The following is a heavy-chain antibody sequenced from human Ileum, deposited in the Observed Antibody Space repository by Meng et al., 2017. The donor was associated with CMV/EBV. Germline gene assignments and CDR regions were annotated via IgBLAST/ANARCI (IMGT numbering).Heavy chain of an antibody. CDR2: IDGDGTTT. Sequence: GESLKISCEASGFTFSSYWIHWVRQAPGKRPVWVSRIDGDGTTTNYADFVQRRFTISRDNARNTAFLQMHSLGAEDTAVYYCARLKGDPDYYYYGMDVWGQGTTVTVSS. D-gene: IGHD2-21*01. V-gene: IGHV3-74*01. CDR1: GFTFSSYW. CDR3: ARLKGDPDYYYYGMDV. J-gene: IGHJ6*02.